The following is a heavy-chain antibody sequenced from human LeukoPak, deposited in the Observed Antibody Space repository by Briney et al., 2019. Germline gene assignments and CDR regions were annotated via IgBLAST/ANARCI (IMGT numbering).Heavy chain of an antibody. CDR1: GFTFSGSA. V-gene: IGHV3-73*01. CDR2: IDKKDNLYAT. CDR3: TRDRGAYNWFDP. Sequence: GGSLRLSCAASGFTFSGSAVHWVRQSSGKGLEWVGHIDKKDNLYATAYAESVKGRFTISRDDSKDTAFLHMDSLKTEDTALYYCTRDRGAYNWFDPWGQGTLVTVSS. J-gene: IGHJ5*02. D-gene: IGHD5-12*01.